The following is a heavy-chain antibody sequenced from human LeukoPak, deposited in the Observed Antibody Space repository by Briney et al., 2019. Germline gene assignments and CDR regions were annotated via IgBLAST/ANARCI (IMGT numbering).Heavy chain of an antibody. CDR2: IYYSGST. V-gene: IGHV4-31*03. CDR3: ARGLVVRRDSNWFDP. D-gene: IGHD2-15*01. CDR1: GGSISSGGYY. J-gene: IGHJ5*02. Sequence: SETLSLTCIVSGGSISSGGYYWSWIRQHPGKGLEWIGYIYYSGSTYYNPSLKSRVTISVDTSKNQFSLKLSSVTAADTAVYYCARGLVVRRDSNWFDPWGQGTLVTVSS.